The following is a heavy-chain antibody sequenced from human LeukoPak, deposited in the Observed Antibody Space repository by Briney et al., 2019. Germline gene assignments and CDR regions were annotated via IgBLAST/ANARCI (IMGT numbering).Heavy chain of an antibody. CDR2: INPSGST. CDR1: GESFSGYH. Sequence: SETLSLTCAVYGESFSGYHWTWVRQSPGKGLEWIGDINPSGSTYYNPSLKSRLTISVDTSKNQFSLKLRSVTAADTAVYYCARGRHDITMIVVVMTSVSYYLDVWGKGTTVTVS. J-gene: IGHJ6*03. D-gene: IGHD3-22*01. V-gene: IGHV4-34*01. CDR3: ARGRHDITMIVVVMTSVSYYLDV.